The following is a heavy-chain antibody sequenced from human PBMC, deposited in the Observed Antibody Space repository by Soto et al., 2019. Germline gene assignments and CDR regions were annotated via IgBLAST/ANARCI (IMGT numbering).Heavy chain of an antibody. CDR3: ALSIHGEILHYYYAMDV. CDR2: ISAYNGNT. CDR1: GYTFTSYG. D-gene: IGHD3-10*01. Sequence: GASVKVSCKASGYTFTSYGISWVRQAPGQGLERMGWISAYNGNTNYAQKLQGRVTMTTDTSTSTAYMELRSLRSDDTAVYFCALSIHGEILHYYYAMDVWGQGTPVTVSS. J-gene: IGHJ6*02. V-gene: IGHV1-18*01.